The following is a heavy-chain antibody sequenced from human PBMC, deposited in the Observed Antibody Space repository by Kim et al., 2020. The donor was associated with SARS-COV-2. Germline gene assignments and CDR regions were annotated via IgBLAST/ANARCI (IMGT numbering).Heavy chain of an antibody. CDR2: IISDGSSA. D-gene: IGHD4-4*01. V-gene: IGHV3-74*01. CDR3: ARDARYSIDS. Sequence: GGSLRLSCAASGFTFSEYWMHWVRQAPGKGLVWVSRIISDGSSASYEDPVRGRFTSSRDNAKNTLYLQMNSLRAEDTAVYYCARDARYSIDSWGQGTLVT. J-gene: IGHJ4*02. CDR1: GFTFSEYW.